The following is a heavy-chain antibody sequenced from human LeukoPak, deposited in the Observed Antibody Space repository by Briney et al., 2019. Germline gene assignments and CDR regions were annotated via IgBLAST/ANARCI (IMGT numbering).Heavy chain of an antibody. Sequence: SETLSLTCTVSGGSISSYYWSWIRQPAGKGLEWIGRIYTSGSTNYNPSLKSRVTISVDTSKNQFSLKLSSVTAADTAVYYCARDYCSSTSCYSLGWFDPWGQGTLVTVSS. CDR3: ARDYCSSTSCYSLGWFDP. CDR1: GGSISSYY. D-gene: IGHD2-2*02. V-gene: IGHV4-4*07. J-gene: IGHJ5*02. CDR2: IYTSGST.